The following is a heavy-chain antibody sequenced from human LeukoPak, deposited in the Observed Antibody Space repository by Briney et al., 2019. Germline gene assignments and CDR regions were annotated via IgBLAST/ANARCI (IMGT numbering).Heavy chain of an antibody. J-gene: IGHJ4*02. V-gene: IGHV7-4-1*04. Sequence: ASVKVSCKASGYTFTSYYMHWVRQAPGQGLEWMGWINTNTGHPTYAQGFTGRFVFSLDTSVSMAYLQISSLKAEDTAVYYCARIRSSDLILFDFWGQGALVTVSS. D-gene: IGHD5-18*01. CDR1: GYTFTSYY. CDR3: ARIRSSDLILFDF. CDR2: INTNTGHP.